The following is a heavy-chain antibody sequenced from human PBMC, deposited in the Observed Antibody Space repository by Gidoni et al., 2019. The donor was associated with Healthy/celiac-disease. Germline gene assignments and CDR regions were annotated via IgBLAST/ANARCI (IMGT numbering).Heavy chain of an antibody. Sequence: QLQLQESGPGLVKPSETLSLTCTVSGGSLSSSSYYWGWLRPPPGKGLEWIGSIYYSGSTYYNPSLKSRVTISVDTSKNQFSLKLSSVTAADTAVYYCARRSTGVTISDLIDYWGQGTLVTVSS. CDR1: GGSLSSSSYY. CDR3: ARRSTGVTISDLIDY. V-gene: IGHV4-39*01. D-gene: IGHD3-3*01. J-gene: IGHJ4*02. CDR2: IYYSGST.